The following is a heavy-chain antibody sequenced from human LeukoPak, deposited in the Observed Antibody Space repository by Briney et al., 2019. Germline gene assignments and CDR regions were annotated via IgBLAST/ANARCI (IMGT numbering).Heavy chain of an antibody. Sequence: PSETLSLTCTVSGGSISSYYWSWIRQPPGKGLEWIGYIYYSGSTNYNPSLKSRVTISVDTSKNQFSLKLSSVTAADTAVYYCARDVYYYGSGSYYVADYWGQGTLVTVSS. CDR1: GGSISSYY. J-gene: IGHJ4*02. D-gene: IGHD3-10*01. CDR3: ARDVYYYGSGSYYVADY. CDR2: IYYSGST. V-gene: IGHV4-59*01.